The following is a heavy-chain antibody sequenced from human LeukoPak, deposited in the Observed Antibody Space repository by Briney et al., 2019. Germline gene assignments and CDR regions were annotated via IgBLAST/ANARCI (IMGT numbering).Heavy chain of an antibody. CDR1: GFTVSSNY. D-gene: IGHD2-8*01. V-gene: IGHV3-66*01. Sequence: PGGSLRLSCAASGFTVSSNYMSWVRQAPGKGLEWVSVIYSGGSTYYADSVKGRFTISRDNSKNTLYLQMNSLRAEDTAVYYCARDANKWYYFDYWGQGTLVTVSS. J-gene: IGHJ4*02. CDR2: IYSGGST. CDR3: ARDANKWYYFDY.